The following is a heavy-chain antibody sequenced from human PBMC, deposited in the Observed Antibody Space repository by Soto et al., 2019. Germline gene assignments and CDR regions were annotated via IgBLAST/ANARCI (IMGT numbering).Heavy chain of an antibody. CDR1: GFSFDGYA. CDR2: ISWNSGNI. J-gene: IGHJ5*02. CDR3: VKASSYSSSQGWCYP. V-gene: IGHV3-9*01. Sequence: GGSLRLSCAASGFSFDGYAMNWVRQPPGKGLEWVSGISWNSGNIDYADSVKGRFTISRDNAKNSLYLQMNSLRAEDTALYYCVKASSYSSSQGWCYPWGQETRVTIAS. D-gene: IGHD6-6*01.